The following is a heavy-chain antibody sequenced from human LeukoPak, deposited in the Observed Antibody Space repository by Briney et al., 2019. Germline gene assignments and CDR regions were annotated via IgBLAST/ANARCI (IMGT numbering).Heavy chain of an antibody. V-gene: IGHV3-23*01. Sequence: GGSLRLSCAASGFIFSSYVMTWVRQAPGKGLEWVSGISGSGDKTYYADSVAGRFTISRDNSKDTLYLQMNSLRADDTAVYYCAIGERFIDAFEFWGQGTMVTVSS. J-gene: IGHJ3*01. CDR3: AIGERFIDAFEF. CDR1: GFIFSSYV. CDR2: ISGSGDKT.